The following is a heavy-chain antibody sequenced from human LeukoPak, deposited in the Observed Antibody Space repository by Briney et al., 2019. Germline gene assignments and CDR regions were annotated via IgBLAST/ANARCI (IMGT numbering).Heavy chain of an antibody. V-gene: IGHV4-39*01. J-gene: IGHJ4*02. CDR1: GGSISSSSYY. D-gene: IGHD3-10*01. CDR2: IYYSGST. Sequence: SETLSLTCTVSGGSISSSSYYWGWIRQPPGKGLEWIGSIYYSGSTYYNPSLKSRVTISVDTSKNQFSLKLSSVTAADTAVYYCARGLRITMVRGVSFPDYWGQGTLVTVSS. CDR3: ARGLRITMVRGVSFPDY.